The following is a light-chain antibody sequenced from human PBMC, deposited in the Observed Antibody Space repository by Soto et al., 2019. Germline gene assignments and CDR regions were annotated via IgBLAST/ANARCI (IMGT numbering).Light chain of an antibody. CDR3: QQYGSSPPIT. CDR2: GAS. V-gene: IGKV3-20*01. CDR1: QSVSSSY. Sequence: EIVLTQSPGTLSLSPGERATLSCRASQSVSSSYLAWYQQKPGQAPRLLIYGASSSATGISDRFSGSGSGTAFTITISRLEPEDFAVYYCQQYGSSPPITFGGGTNVEIK. J-gene: IGKJ4*01.